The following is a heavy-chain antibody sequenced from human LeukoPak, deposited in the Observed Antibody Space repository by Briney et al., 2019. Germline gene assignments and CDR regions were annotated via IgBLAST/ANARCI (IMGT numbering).Heavy chain of an antibody. CDR2: ISAYVVNT. J-gene: IGHJ3*02. CDR1: GYTFTSYG. CDR3: VRDRAYVDSEAGGFDI. D-gene: IGHD4-17*01. Sequence: GASVRVSCKAAGYTFTSYGISWVRQAPGQGLEWMGWISAYVVNTDYAQKFQGRVTMTTDTSRSTAYMELRSLRSDDTAVYYCVRDRAYVDSEAGGFDIWGQGTLVIVSA. V-gene: IGHV1-18*01.